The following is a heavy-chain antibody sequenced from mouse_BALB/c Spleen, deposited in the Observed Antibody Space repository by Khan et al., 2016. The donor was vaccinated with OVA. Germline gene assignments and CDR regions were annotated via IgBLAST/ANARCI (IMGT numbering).Heavy chain of an antibody. CDR3: ARSPYGNFGY. J-gene: IGHJ3*02. V-gene: IGHV5-9-3*01. CDR1: GITFSTYA. D-gene: IGHD2-1*01. CDR2: ISSDGDYT. Sequence: EVKVVESGGGLVKPGGSLKLSCEVSGITFSTYAMSWVRQTPEKRLEWVASISSDGDYTFYLDSVKGRFTISRDNAKNTLYLEMSSPRSDDTAMFYCARSPYGNFGYWGQGTLVTVSA.